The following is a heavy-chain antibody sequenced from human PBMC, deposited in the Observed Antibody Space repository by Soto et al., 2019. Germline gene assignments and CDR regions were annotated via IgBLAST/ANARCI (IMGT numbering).Heavy chain of an antibody. J-gene: IGHJ3*02. V-gene: IGHV4-59*01. Sequence: SETLSLTCTVSGGSISSYYWSWIRQPPGKGLEWIGYIYYSGSTNYNPSLKSRVTISVDTSKNQFSLKLSSVTAADTVVYYCARVGYDSSDTRGAFDIWGQGTMVTVSS. CDR1: GGSISSYY. CDR3: ARVGYDSSDTRGAFDI. D-gene: IGHD3-22*01. CDR2: IYYSGST.